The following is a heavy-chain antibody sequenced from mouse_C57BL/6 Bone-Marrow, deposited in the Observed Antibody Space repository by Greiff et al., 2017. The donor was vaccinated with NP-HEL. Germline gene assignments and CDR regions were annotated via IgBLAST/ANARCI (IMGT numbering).Heavy chain of an antibody. CDR1: GFTFSSYA. V-gene: IGHV5-9-1*02. CDR3: TRDERGPFDY. CDR2: ISSGGDYI. Sequence: EVMLVESGEGLVKPGGSLKLSCAASGFTFSSYAMSWVRQTPEKRLEWVAYISSGGDYIYYADTVKGRFTISRGNARNTLYLQMSSLKSEDTAMYYCTRDERGPFDYWGQGTTLTVSS. J-gene: IGHJ2*01.